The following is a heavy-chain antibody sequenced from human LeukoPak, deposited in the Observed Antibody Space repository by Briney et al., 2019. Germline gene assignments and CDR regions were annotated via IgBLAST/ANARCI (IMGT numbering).Heavy chain of an antibody. CDR1: GGSISSYY. Sequence: SETLSLTCTVSGGSISSYYWSWIRQPPGKGLEWIGYIHYSGSPNYNPSLKSRVTISVDTSKNQFSLKLSSVAAADTAVYYCARDELRSGKYNWFDPWGQGTLVTVSS. CDR2: IHYSGSP. V-gene: IGHV4-59*01. D-gene: IGHD1-26*01. J-gene: IGHJ5*02. CDR3: ARDELRSGKYNWFDP.